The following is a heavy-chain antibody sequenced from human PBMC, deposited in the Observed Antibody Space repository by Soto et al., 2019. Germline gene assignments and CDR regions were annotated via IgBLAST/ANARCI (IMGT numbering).Heavy chain of an antibody. CDR3: ARDLNPKYGPGSLHGFFDY. D-gene: IGHD3-10*01. CDR2: INTNNGGT. V-gene: IGHV1-2*02. Sequence: RASVKVSCKVSGYTFTDHFIHWVRQAPGQGLEWMGWINTNNGGTKFAEKFQGRVTMTRDTSITTVYMELSRLRSDDTAVYYCARDLNPKYGPGSLHGFFDYWGQGTLVTVSS. CDR1: GYTFTDHF. J-gene: IGHJ4*02.